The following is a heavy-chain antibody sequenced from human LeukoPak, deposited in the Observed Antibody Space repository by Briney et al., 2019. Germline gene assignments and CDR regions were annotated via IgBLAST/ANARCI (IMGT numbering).Heavy chain of an antibody. CDR1: GYTFTDYY. Sequence: GASVKVSCKASGYTFTDYYIHWVRQAPGQGLEWMGWINPNSGGTNYAQKFQGRVTMTRDTSISTAYMELSRLRSDDTAVYYCARDYDILTGYFLYFDYWGQGTLVTVSS. J-gene: IGHJ4*02. CDR2: INPNSGGT. CDR3: ARDYDILTGYFLYFDY. V-gene: IGHV1-2*02. D-gene: IGHD3-9*01.